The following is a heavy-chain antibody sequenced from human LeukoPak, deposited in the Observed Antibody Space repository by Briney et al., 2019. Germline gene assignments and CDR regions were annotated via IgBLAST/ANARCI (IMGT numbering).Heavy chain of an antibody. J-gene: IGHJ4*02. D-gene: IGHD1-7*01. CDR3: ARIYNWNYDYYFDY. CDR2: INWNGGST. V-gene: IGHV3-20*04. CDR1: GFTFDDYG. Sequence: GGSLRLSCAASGFTFDDYGMSWVRQAPGKGLEWVSGINWNGGSTGYADSVKGRFTISRDSAKNSLYLQMNSLRAEDTALYYCARIYNWNYDYYFDYWGQGTLVTVSS.